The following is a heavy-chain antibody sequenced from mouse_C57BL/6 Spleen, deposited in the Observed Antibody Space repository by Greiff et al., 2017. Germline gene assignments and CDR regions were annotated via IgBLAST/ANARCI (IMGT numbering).Heavy chain of an antibody. J-gene: IGHJ2*01. CDR1: GYTFTSYW. CDR3: ARRYYGSSHYFDY. D-gene: IGHD1-1*01. V-gene: IGHV1-50*01. CDR2: IDPSDSYT. Sequence: QVHVKQPGAELVKPGASVRLSCKASGYTFTSYWMQWVKQRPGQGLEWIGEIDPSDSYTNYNQKFKGKATLTVDTSSSTAYMQLSSLTSEDSAVYYCARRYYGSSHYFDYWGQGTTLTVSS.